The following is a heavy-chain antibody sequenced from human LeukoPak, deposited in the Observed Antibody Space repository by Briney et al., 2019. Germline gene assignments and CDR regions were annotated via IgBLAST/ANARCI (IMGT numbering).Heavy chain of an antibody. V-gene: IGHV3-7*01. CDR3: ARDFIAAAGMQDY. D-gene: IGHD6-13*01. CDR1: GFSFSNYE. CDR2: IKQDGSEK. Sequence: GGSLRLSCAASGFSFSNYEMNWVRQAPGKGLEWVANIKQDGSEKYYVDSVKGRFTISRDNAKNSLYLQMNSLRAEDTAVYYCARDFIAAAGMQDYWGQGTLVTVSS. J-gene: IGHJ4*02.